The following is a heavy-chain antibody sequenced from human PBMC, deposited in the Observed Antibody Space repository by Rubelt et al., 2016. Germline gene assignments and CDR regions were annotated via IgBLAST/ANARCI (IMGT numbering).Heavy chain of an antibody. Sequence: GFSFRNYSIHWVRQAPGKGLEWVAIISHDGSKKYYADSVKGRFTISRDNSKNTLSLRMNSLRTDDTAVYYCARGGYSSSWYWVYLGQGTLVTVSS. V-gene: IGHV3-30*04. D-gene: IGHD6-13*01. CDR2: ISHDGSKK. J-gene: IGHJ4*02. CDR3: ARGGYSSSWYWVY. CDR1: GFSFRNYS.